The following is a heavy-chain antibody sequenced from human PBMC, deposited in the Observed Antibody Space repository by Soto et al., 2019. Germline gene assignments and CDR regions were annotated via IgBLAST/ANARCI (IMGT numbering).Heavy chain of an antibody. V-gene: IGHV1-2*04. D-gene: IGHD3-16*01. J-gene: IGHJ5*02. Sequence: QVQLVQSGAEVKKPGASVKVSCKASGHAFTGYYMHWVRQAPGQGLEWMGWINPNSGGTNYAQKFQGWVTMTRDTSINTAYMELSRLRSDDTAVYYCAREGLYENWFDPWGQGTLVTVSS. CDR3: AREGLYENWFDP. CDR1: GHAFTGYY. CDR2: INPNSGGT.